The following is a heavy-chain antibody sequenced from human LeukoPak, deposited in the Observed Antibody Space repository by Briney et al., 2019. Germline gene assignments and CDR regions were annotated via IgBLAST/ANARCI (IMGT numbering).Heavy chain of an antibody. CDR3: AKVARGGLLWFGESSN. Sequence: PGGSLRLSCAASGFTFRSYAMSWVRQAPGKGLEWVSAISGSGGSTYYADSVKGRFTISRDNSKNTLYLQMNSLRAEDTAVYYCAKVARGGLLWFGESSNWGQGTLVTVSS. CDR2: ISGSGGST. D-gene: IGHD3-10*01. CDR1: GFTFRSYA. V-gene: IGHV3-23*01. J-gene: IGHJ4*02.